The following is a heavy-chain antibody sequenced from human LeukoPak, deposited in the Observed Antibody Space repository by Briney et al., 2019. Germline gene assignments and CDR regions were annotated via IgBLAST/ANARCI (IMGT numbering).Heavy chain of an antibody. CDR2: INSDGINT. Sequence: GGSLRLSCAASGFTFSNYWMHWVRQAPGKGLVWVSRINSDGINTSYADSVKGRFTISRDNAKNTLNLQMNSLRAEDTAVYYCARDRSTYYYDSSGLDYWGQGTLVTVSS. J-gene: IGHJ4*02. CDR3: ARDRSTYYYDSSGLDY. CDR1: GFTFSNYW. D-gene: IGHD3-22*01. V-gene: IGHV3-74*01.